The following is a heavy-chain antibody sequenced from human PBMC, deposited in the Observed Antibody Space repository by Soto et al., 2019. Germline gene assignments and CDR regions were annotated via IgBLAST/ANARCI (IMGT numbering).Heavy chain of an antibody. Sequence: QVQLVESGGGVVQPGRSLRLSCAASGFTFTTYAIHWVRQAPGKGLEWVAVISNDGRGKYYADSVKGRCTISRDNSKNTLYLQMNSLRSDDTAVYYCARDQCFGGGRSCYYFDFWGQGTLVTVSS. CDR3: ARDQCFGGGRSCYYFDF. V-gene: IGHV3-30*04. CDR1: GFTFTTYA. D-gene: IGHD2-15*01. CDR2: ISNDGRGK. J-gene: IGHJ4*02.